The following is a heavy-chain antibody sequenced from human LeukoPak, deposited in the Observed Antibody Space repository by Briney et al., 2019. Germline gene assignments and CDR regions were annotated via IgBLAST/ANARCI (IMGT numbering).Heavy chain of an antibody. V-gene: IGHV1-2*02. CDR2: INPNSGGT. D-gene: IGHD5-24*01. CDR1: GYTFTSYG. J-gene: IGHJ4*02. CDR3: ARVRVEMATMYYFDY. Sequence: GASVKVSCKASGYTFTSYGISWVRQAPGQGLEWMGWINPNSGGTNYAQKFQGRVTMTRDTSISTAYMELSRLRSDDTAVYYCARVRVEMATMYYFDYWGQGTLVTVSS.